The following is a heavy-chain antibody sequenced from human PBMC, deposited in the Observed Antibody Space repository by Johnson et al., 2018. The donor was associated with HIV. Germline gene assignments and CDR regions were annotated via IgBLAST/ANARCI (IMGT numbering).Heavy chain of an antibody. V-gene: IGHV3-15*01. J-gene: IGHJ3*01. D-gene: IGHD6-13*01. CDR1: GFTFTNAW. CDR3: AKDQWSSSWTNDAFDF. Sequence: EVQLVESGGGLVKPGGSLRLSCAASGFTFTNAWMTWVRQAPGKGLEWVGRIKSKTDGGTTDYAAPVKGRFTISRDDSKNTLYLQMNSLKTEDTAVYYCAKDQWSSSWTNDAFDFWGQGTMVTVSS. CDR2: IKSKTDGGTT.